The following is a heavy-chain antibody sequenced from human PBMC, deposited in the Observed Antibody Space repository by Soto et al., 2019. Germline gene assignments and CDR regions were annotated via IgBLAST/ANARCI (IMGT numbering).Heavy chain of an antibody. Sequence: GASVKVSCKASGGTFSSYTISWVRQAPGQGLEWMGRIIPILGIANYAQKFQGRVTITADKSTSTAYMELSSLRSEDTAVYYCARPYCSGGSCYSDFDYWGQGTLVTVSS. CDR1: GGTFSSYT. D-gene: IGHD2-15*01. V-gene: IGHV1-69*02. CDR3: ARPYCSGGSCYSDFDY. J-gene: IGHJ4*02. CDR2: IIPILGIA.